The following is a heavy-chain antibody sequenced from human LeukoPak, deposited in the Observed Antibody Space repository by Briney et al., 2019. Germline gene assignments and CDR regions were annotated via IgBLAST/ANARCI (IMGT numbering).Heavy chain of an antibody. CDR2: LSGSGGGA. J-gene: IGHJ4*02. D-gene: IGHD3-3*01. V-gene: IGHV3-23*01. CDR1: GFTLTTYG. CDR3: ARVGIRFLEQYYFDY. Sequence: GGSLRLSCSVSGFTLTTYGMNWVRQAPGKGLEWVSGLSGSGGGAHYAESVKGRFTVSRDNAMSSLFLQMNSLIAEDTAVYYCARVGIRFLEQYYFDYWGQGTLVTVSS.